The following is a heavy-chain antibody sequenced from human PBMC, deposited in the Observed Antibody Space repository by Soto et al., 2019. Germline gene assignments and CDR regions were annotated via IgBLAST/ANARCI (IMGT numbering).Heavy chain of an antibody. CDR3: ARDKPNSAGYSMDV. Sequence: QVPLVQSGAEVKKPGASVKISCEASGYIFTTYIVHWVRQSPGQRLEWMGWINAGNSDTRYSQNFQGRVTFSRDTSASTAYMDLSSLRSEDSAVYYCARDKPNSAGYSMDVWGKGTTVTVSS. D-gene: IGHD2-15*01. J-gene: IGHJ6*03. CDR1: GYIFTTYI. V-gene: IGHV1-3*01. CDR2: INAGNSDT.